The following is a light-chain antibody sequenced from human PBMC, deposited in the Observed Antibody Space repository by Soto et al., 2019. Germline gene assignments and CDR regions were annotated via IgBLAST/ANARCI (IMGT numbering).Light chain of an antibody. J-gene: IGKJ5*01. V-gene: IGKV2-28*01. CDR2: LGS. CDR3: MQALQTPVT. CDR1: QSLVHSNGYTY. Sequence: DIVMTQSPLSLPVTPGEPASISCRSSQSLVHSNGYTYLDWYLQKPGQSPHLLIYLGSNRASGGPDRFSGSGSGTDFTLRISRVEAEDVGVYYCMQALQTPVTFGQGTRLEIK.